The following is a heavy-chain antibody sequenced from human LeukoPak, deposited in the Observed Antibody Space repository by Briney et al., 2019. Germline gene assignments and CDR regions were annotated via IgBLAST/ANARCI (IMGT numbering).Heavy chain of an antibody. CDR3: ARRDGYFGYYFDY. V-gene: IGHV4-59*08. J-gene: IGHJ4*02. CDR2: IYYSGST. Sequence: SETLSLTCTVSGGSISSYYWSWIRQPPGEGLEWIGYIYYSGSTNYNPSLKSRVTISVDTSKNQFSLKLGSVTAADTAVYYCARRDGYFGYYFDYWGQGTLVTVSS. D-gene: IGHD5-24*01. CDR1: GGSISSYY.